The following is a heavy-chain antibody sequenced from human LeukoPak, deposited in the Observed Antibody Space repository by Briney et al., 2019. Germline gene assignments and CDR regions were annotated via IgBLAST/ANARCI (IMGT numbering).Heavy chain of an antibody. V-gene: IGHV1-69*13. CDR1: GGTFSSYA. D-gene: IGHD5-24*01. CDR2: IIPIFGTA. J-gene: IGHJ1*01. Sequence: VASVKVSCKASGGTFSSYAISWVRQAPGQGLEWMGGIIPIFGTANYAQKFQGRVTITADESTSTAYMELSSLRSEDTAVYYCARGRDGYNFGYFQHWGQGTLVTVSS. CDR3: ARGRDGYNFGYFQH.